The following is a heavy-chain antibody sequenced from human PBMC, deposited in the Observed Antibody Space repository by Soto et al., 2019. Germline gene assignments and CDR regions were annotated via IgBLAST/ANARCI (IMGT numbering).Heavy chain of an antibody. D-gene: IGHD6-19*01. CDR2: FYYSGST. J-gene: IGHJ4*02. V-gene: IGHV4-39*01. Sequence: SETLSLTCTVSGGSISSTSYYWVWIRQPPGKGLEWIGGFYYSGSTYYNPSLKSRVSISVDTSENQFSLKLSSVTAADTAVYYCARQVVDGTVAGTGSFDSWGQGTLVTVSS. CDR1: GGSISSTSYY. CDR3: ARQVVDGTVAGTGSFDS.